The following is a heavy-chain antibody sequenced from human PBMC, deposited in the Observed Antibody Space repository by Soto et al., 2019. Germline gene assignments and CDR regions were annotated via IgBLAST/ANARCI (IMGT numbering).Heavy chain of an antibody. J-gene: IGHJ4*02. D-gene: IGHD3-3*01. CDR1: GFTFSSYS. CDR3: ARGAPDEQYDFWSGSREEVADY. Sequence: GGSLRLSCAASGFTFSSYSMNWVRQAPGKGLEWVSSISSSSSYIYYADSVKGRFTISRDNAKNSLYLQMNSLRAEDTAVYYCARGAPDEQYDFWSGSREEVADYWAQGTLVTVSS. V-gene: IGHV3-21*01. CDR2: ISSSSSYI.